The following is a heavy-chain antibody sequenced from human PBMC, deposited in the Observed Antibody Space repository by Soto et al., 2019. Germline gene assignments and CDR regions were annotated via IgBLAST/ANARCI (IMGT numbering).Heavy chain of an antibody. CDR3: ASTAQSYYYGTDV. Sequence: GESLKISCKGSGYSFTSYWISWVRQMPGKGLEWMGRIDPSDSYTNYSPPFQGHVTISADKSISTAYLQWSSLKASDTAMYYCASTAQSYYYGTDVWGQGTTVTVSS. J-gene: IGHJ6*02. CDR2: IDPSDSYT. V-gene: IGHV5-10-1*01. CDR1: GYSFTSYW.